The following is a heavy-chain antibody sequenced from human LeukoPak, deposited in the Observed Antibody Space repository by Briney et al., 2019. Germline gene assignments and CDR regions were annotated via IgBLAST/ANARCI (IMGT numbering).Heavy chain of an antibody. CDR1: GFTFSSYW. Sequence: GGSLRLSCAASGFTFSSYWMSWVRQAPGKGLEWVSSIFPSGGEIHYADSVRGRFAISRDNSKSTLSLQMNSLRAEDTAIYYCATYRQVLLPFESWGQGTLVTVSS. CDR3: ATYRQVLLPFES. CDR2: IFPSGGEI. D-gene: IGHD2-8*02. V-gene: IGHV3-23*01. J-gene: IGHJ4*02.